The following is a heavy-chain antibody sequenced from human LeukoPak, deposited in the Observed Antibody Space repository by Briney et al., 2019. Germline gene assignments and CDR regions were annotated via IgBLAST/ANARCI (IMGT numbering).Heavy chain of an antibody. D-gene: IGHD6-6*01. J-gene: IGHJ5*02. CDR1: GFTFSSYA. CDR3: VREYSSSSLANWFDP. CDR2: ISYDGSNK. V-gene: IGHV3-30*04. Sequence: PGRSLRLSCAASGFTFSSYAMHWVRQAPGKGLEWVAVISYDGSNKYYADSVKGRFTISRDNSKNTLYLQMNSLRAEDTAVYYCVREYSSSSLANWFDPWGQGTLVTVSS.